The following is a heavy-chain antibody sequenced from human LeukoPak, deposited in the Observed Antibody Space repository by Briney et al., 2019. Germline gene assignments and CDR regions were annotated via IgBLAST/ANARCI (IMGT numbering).Heavy chain of an antibody. CDR2: IYYSGST. J-gene: IGHJ4*02. CDR3: ARRQSPWYYYDSSGYIDY. Sequence: SETLSLTCTVSGGSISSSSYYWGWIRQPPGKGLEWIGSIYYSGSTYYNPSLKSRVTISVDTSKNQFSLKLSSVTAADTAVYYCARRQSPWYYYDSSGYIDYWGQGTLVTVSS. V-gene: IGHV4-39*01. CDR1: GGSISSSSYY. D-gene: IGHD3-22*01.